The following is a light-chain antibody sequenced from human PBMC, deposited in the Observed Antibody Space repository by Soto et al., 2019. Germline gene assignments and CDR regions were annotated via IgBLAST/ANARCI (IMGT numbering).Light chain of an antibody. J-gene: IGKJ1*01. V-gene: IGKV3-11*01. CDR2: DAS. Sequence: EIVLTQSPATLSLSPGERVTLFCQVSQSVSTYLAWYQQKAGQAPRLLIYDASNRATGIPARFSGSGSGTDFTLTISSLEPEDFAVYYCQQRSNWPPWTFGQGTKVEIK. CDR1: QSVSTY. CDR3: QQRSNWPPWT.